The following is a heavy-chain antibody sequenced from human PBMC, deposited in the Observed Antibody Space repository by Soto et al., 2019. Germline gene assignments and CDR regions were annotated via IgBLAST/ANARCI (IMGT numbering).Heavy chain of an antibody. V-gene: IGHV1-18*04. J-gene: IGHJ2*01. D-gene: IGHD5-12*01. Sequence: QVQLVQSGAEVKKPGASVKVSCKASGYTLSNYGISWVRQAPGQGLEWMGWISAYNGNTNYAQKFQGRVTITADESTSTAYMELSSLRSEDTAVYYCARGVATPRGFYWYFDLWGRGTLVTVSS. CDR2: ISAYNGNT. CDR3: ARGVATPRGFYWYFDL. CDR1: GYTLSNYG.